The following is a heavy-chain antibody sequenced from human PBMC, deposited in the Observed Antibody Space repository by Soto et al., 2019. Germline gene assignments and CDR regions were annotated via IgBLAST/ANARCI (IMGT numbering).Heavy chain of an antibody. CDR3: ARGIQQLDS. CDR2: IKEDGSEK. J-gene: IGHJ6*02. D-gene: IGHD6-13*01. V-gene: IGHV3-7*03. Sequence: LRLSFAASGFTFSSYEMTWVRQAPGKGLEWVANIKEDGSEKYYVDSVKGRFTISRDNAEKSLYLQMNSLRAEDSAVYYCARGIQQLDSWGQGTTVTVSS. CDR1: GFTFSSYE.